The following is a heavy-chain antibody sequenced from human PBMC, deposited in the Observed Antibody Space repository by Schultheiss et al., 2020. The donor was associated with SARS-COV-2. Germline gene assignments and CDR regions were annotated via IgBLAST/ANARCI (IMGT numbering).Heavy chain of an antibody. CDR2: ISSSGSTI. CDR3: ARDGWHSKPYYYYGMDV. V-gene: IGHV3-11*01. CDR1: GFTFDDYA. D-gene: IGHD4-11*01. J-gene: IGHJ6*02. Sequence: GGSLRLSCAASGFTFDDYAMHWIRQAPGKGLECVSYISSSGSTIYYADSVKGRFTISRDNAKNSLYLQMNSLRAEDTAVYYCARDGWHSKPYYYYGMDVWGQGTTVTVSS.